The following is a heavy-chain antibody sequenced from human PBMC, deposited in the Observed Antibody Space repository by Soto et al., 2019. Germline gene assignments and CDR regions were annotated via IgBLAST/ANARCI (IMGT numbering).Heavy chain of an antibody. V-gene: IGHV3-30-3*01. CDR2: ISYDGSNK. D-gene: IGHD3-22*01. CDR3: AREDVIVGLGSLSLTTTGFYY. Sequence: QVQLVESGGGVVQPGRSLRLSCAASGFTFSSYAMHWVRQAPGKGLEWVAVISYDGSNKYYADSVKGRFTISRDNSKNTLYLQMNSLRAEDTAVYYCAREDVIVGLGSLSLTTTGFYYWGQGTLVTVSS. J-gene: IGHJ4*02. CDR1: GFTFSSYA.